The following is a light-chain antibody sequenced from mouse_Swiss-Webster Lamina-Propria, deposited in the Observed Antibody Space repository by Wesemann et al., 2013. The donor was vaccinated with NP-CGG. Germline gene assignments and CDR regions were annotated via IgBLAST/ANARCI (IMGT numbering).Light chain of an antibody. J-gene: IGKJ1*01. CDR3: QHHYGTPPT. V-gene: IGKV12-46*01. CDR2: AAT. CDR1: ENIYSN. Sequence: DIQMTQSPASLSVSVGETVTITCRASENIYSNLAWYQQKQGKSPQLLVYAATNLADGVPSRFSGSGSGTQYSLKINSLQSEDFGSYYCQHHYGTPPTFGGGTKLEIK.